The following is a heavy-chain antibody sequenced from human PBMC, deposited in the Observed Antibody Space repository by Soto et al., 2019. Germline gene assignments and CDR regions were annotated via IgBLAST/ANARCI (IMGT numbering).Heavy chain of an antibody. V-gene: IGHV3-7*05. D-gene: IGHD3-22*01. CDR2: IKQDGSEK. CDR1: GFTFSSYW. CDR3: ARAHYYDSSGSEGLNWFDP. J-gene: IGHJ5*02. Sequence: EVQLVESGGGLVQPGGSLRLSCAASGFTFSSYWMSWVRQAPGKGLEWVANIKQDGSEKYYVDSVKGRFTISRDNAKNSLYLQMNSLRAEDTAVYYCARAHYYDSSGSEGLNWFDPWGQGTLVTVSS.